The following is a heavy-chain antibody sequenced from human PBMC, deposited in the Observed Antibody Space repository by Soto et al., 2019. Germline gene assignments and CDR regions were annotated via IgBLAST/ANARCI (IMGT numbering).Heavy chain of an antibody. CDR1: GYTFTSYY. CDR2: INPSGGSA. J-gene: IGHJ4*02. V-gene: IGHV1-46*01. Sequence: QVQLVQSGAEVKKPGASVKVSCKASGYTFTSYYMHWVRQAPGQGLDWMGIINPSGGSASYAQKFQGRVTMTRDTSPSTVYRELSSLRSEDTAVYYCARVSGSILFDYWGQGTLVTVSS. D-gene: IGHD3-10*01. CDR3: ARVSGSILFDY.